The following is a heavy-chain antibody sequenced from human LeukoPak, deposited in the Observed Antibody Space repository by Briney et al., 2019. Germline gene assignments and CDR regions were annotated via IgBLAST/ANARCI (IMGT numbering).Heavy chain of an antibody. CDR1: GGSISSYY. CDR2: IYYSGST. V-gene: IGHV4-59*08. Sequence: PSETLSLTCTVSGGSISSYYWSWIRQPPGKGLEWIGYIYYSGSTNYNPSLKSRVTISVDTSKNQFSLKLSSVTAADTAVYYCARHSGSIGYPAMVPSFDYWGQGTLVTVSS. J-gene: IGHJ4*02. D-gene: IGHD5-18*01. CDR3: ARHSGSIGYPAMVPSFDY.